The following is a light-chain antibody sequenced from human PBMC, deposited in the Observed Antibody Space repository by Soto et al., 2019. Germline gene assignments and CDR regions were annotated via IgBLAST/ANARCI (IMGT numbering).Light chain of an antibody. CDR1: QGIGDT. CDR3: QHRNNRPFS. CDR2: DTS. Sequence: EIVMTQSPATLSVSPGEGATLSCRASQGIGDTLAWCQQKPGQTPRLLIYDTSIRATGIPARFSGSGSGTDFTLTISSLEPEDFAVYYCQHRNNRPFSFGPGTKVDIK. V-gene: IGKV3D-11*01. J-gene: IGKJ3*01.